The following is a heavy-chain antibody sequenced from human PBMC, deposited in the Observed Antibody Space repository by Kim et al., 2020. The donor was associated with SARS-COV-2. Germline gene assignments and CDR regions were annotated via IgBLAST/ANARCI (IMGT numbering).Heavy chain of an antibody. J-gene: IGHJ4*02. D-gene: IGHD6-13*01. V-gene: IGHV4-39*01. CDR3: ATRGDRKQLAVDH. CDR1: GGSISSGSYY. CDR2: ISYSGST. Sequence: SETLSLTCTVSGGSISSGSYYWGWIRQPPGKGLEWIGTISYSGSTYCNPSLKTRVTLSVDTSNNQFSLKLTSVTAADTAVYYCATRGDRKQLAVDHWGQG.